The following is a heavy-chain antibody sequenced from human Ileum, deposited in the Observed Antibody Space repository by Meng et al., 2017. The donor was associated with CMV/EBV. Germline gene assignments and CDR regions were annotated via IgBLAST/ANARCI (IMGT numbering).Heavy chain of an antibody. Sequence: GGSLRLSCAASGFTFRTYWMSWVRQAPGKGLEWVASIKQDGSEKNYVDSVKGRFTISRDNAKNSLYLKMNSLRVEDTAVYFCARASNYARDYWGQGTLVTVSS. D-gene: IGHD1-26*01. CDR1: GFTFRTYW. V-gene: IGHV3-7*01. J-gene: IGHJ4*02. CDR3: ARASNYARDY. CDR2: IKQDGSEK.